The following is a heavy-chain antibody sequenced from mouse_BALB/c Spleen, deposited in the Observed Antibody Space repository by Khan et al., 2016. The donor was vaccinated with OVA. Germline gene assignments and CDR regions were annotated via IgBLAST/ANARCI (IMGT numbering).Heavy chain of an antibody. CDR3: ARGGGSSFWWYFDV. J-gene: IGHJ1*01. D-gene: IGHD1-1*01. CDR2: INPYNGGT. CDR1: GYSFTGYY. V-gene: IGHV1-26*01. Sequence: VRLQQSGPELVKPGASVKISCKSSGYSFTGYYMHWVKQSHVKSLEWIGRINPYNGGTSYNQNFKDKASLTVDKSSSTAYMELHSLTSEDSAVYYGARGGGSSFWWYFDVWGAGTTVTVSS.